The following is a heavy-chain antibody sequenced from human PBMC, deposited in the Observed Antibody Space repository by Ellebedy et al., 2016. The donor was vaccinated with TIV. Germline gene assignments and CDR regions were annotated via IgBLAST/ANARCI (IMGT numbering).Heavy chain of an antibody. V-gene: IGHV1-69*13. CDR3: ARGAAVATIRLYYYYGMDV. CDR2: IILIFGTA. Sequence: ASVKVSXXASGGTFSSYAISWVRQAPGQGLEWMGGIILIFGTANYAQKFQGRVTITADESTNTAYMELSSLRSEDTAVYYCARGAAVATIRLYYYYGMDVWGQGTTVTVSS. CDR1: GGTFSSYA. D-gene: IGHD5-12*01. J-gene: IGHJ6*02.